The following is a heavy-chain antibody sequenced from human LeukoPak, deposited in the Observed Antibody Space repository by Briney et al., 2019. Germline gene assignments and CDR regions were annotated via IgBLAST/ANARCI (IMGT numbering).Heavy chain of an antibody. D-gene: IGHD4-23*01. J-gene: IGHJ4*02. CDR2: ISYDGSNK. CDR1: GFTFSSYG. Sequence: ERSLRLSCAASGFTFSSYGMHWVRQAPGKGLEWVAVISYDGSNKYYADSVKGRFTISRDNSKNTLYLQMNSLRAEDTAVYYCAKDSSPLDDYGGNGGDYWGQGTLVTVSS. CDR3: AKDSSPLDDYGGNGGDY. V-gene: IGHV3-30*18.